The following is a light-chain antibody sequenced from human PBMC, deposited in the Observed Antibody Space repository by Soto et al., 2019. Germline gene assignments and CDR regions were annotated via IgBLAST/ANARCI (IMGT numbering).Light chain of an antibody. V-gene: IGLV2-8*01. CDR2: DVT. CDR1: SSDVGKYNF. CDR3: TSYAGSSIPVV. Sequence: QSVLTQPPSASGSPGQSVTISCTGASSDVGKYNFVSWYQQHPGKAPKLMIYDVTERPSGVPDRFSGSKSGNTASLTVSGLQAEDEEDYYCTSYAGSSIPVVFGGGTKLTVL. J-gene: IGLJ2*01.